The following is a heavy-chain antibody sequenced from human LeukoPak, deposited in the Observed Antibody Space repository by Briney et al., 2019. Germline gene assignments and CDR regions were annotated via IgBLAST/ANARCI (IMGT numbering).Heavy chain of an antibody. CDR1: GFTFSIYA. D-gene: IGHD2-2*01. J-gene: IGHJ3*02. CDR3: AKVRGSSRSGAFDI. V-gene: IGHV3-23*01. CDR2: ISDSGGDT. Sequence: GGSLRLSCAASGFTFSIYAMTWVRQAPGKGLEWVSTISDSGGDTYYADSVKGRFSISRDNSKNTVYLQMNSLRAEDTAVYYCAKVRGSSRSGAFDIWGQGIMVTVSS.